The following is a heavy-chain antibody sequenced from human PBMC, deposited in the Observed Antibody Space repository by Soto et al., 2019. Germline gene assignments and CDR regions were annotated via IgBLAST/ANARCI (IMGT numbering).Heavy chain of an antibody. Sequence: QVQLVQSGAEVKTPGSSVKVTCKASGGTFSNNVISWVRQAPGQGLEWMGGITRIFGTATTNYAQKFQGRITITADESTNTAYMELSCLRSEDTALYYCASGITVAFDHWGQGTLVTVSS. CDR2: ITRIFGTA. CDR1: GGTFSNNV. CDR3: ASGITVAFDH. J-gene: IGHJ5*02. D-gene: IGHD6-19*01. V-gene: IGHV1-69*01.